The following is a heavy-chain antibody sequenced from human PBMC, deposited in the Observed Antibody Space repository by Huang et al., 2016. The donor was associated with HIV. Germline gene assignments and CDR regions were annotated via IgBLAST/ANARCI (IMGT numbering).Heavy chain of an antibody. CDR3: ARFQDHLPQENNPYYYYYGMDV. CDR1: GYIFTRHY. CDR2: INPNSGGT. J-gene: IGHJ6*02. V-gene: IGHV1-2*06. D-gene: IGHD1-1*01. Sequence: QVQLVQSGAEVKKPGASMKVSCKASGYIFTRHYMHWVRQAPGQGLEWMGRINPNSGGTNYAQKFQGRVTMTRDTSISTAYMELSRLRSDDTAVYYCARFQDHLPQENNPYYYYYGMDVWDQGTTVTVSS.